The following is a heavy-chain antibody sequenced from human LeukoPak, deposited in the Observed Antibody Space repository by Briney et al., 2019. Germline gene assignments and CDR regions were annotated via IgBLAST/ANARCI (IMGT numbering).Heavy chain of an antibody. CDR3: ARGLDYDFWSGYYREYYFDY. CDR2: IYYSGST. D-gene: IGHD3-3*01. V-gene: IGHV4-59*08. J-gene: IGHJ4*02. CDR1: GGSISSYY. Sequence: SETLSLTCTVSGGSISSYYWSWIRQPPGKGLEGIGYIYYSGSTNYNPSLKSRVTISVDTSKNQFSLKLSSVTAADTAVYYCARGLDYDFWSGYYREYYFDYWGQGTLVTVSS.